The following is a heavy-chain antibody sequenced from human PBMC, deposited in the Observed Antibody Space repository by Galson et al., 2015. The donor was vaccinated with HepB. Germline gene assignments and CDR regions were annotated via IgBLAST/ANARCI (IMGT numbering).Heavy chain of an antibody. J-gene: IGHJ4*02. V-gene: IGHV3-30-3*01. Sequence: SLRLSCAASRFTFSSYAMHWVRQAPGKGLEWVAVISYDGSNKYYADSVKGRFTISRDNSKNTLYLQMNSLRAEDTAMYYCARSATFGVVIPPLYYFDYWGQGTLVTVSS. D-gene: IGHD3-3*01. CDR2: ISYDGSNK. CDR3: ARSATFGVVIPPLYYFDY. CDR1: RFTFSSYA.